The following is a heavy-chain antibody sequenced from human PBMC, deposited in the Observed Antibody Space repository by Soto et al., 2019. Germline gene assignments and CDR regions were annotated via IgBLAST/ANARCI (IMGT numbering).Heavy chain of an antibody. D-gene: IGHD2-15*01. CDR2: ISGSGGRT. J-gene: IGHJ4*02. Sequence: EVQLLESGGGLVQPGGSLRLSCAASGFTFSSYAMSWVRQAPGKGLEWVSAISGSGGRTYYGDSVKGRFTISRDNSKNTLNLQMNSIRAEDTAVYYCAKDRYLGYCSGGSCYRKGSHPFDYWGQGTLVTVSS. CDR1: GFTFSSYA. V-gene: IGHV3-23*01. CDR3: AKDRYLGYCSGGSCYRKGSHPFDY.